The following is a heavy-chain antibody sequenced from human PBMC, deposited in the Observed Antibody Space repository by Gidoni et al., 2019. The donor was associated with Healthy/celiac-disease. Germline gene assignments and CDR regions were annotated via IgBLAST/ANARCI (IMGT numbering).Heavy chain of an antibody. Sequence: QVQLQQWGAGLFKPSDTLSLPCAVYGGSFSGYYLSWLRQPPGKGLEWIGEMHHSGSTNYNPAHKSRVNIAVETSKNQFALKLSCVTAADTAVYYCARGSFGEDVWGQGTTVTVSS. V-gene: IGHV4-34*01. D-gene: IGHD3-10*01. CDR1: GGSFSGYY. CDR2: MHHSGST. J-gene: IGHJ6*02. CDR3: ARGSFGEDV.